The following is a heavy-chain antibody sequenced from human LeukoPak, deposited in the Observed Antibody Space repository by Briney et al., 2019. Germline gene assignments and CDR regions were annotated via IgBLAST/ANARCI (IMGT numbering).Heavy chain of an antibody. CDR2: IRYDGNNK. D-gene: IGHD3-10*01. CDR3: ARWMGSYYYYYMDV. V-gene: IGHV3-33*01. CDR1: GFPFSDYV. Sequence: GGSLRLSCAASGFPFSDYVMHWVRQAPGKGLEWVAVIRYDGNNKYYAGSVKGRFTTSRDTSKNTVFLQMNSLRAEDTAVYYCARWMGSYYYYYMDVWGKGTTVTIS. J-gene: IGHJ6*03.